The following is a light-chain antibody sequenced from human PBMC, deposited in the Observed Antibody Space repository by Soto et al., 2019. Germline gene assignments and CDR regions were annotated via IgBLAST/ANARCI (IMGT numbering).Light chain of an antibody. CDR1: QTIDNT. Sequence: IVMTQSPATLSLSPVERATLSCRASQTIDNTLAWYQRKPGQAPRLLIYDTSDRAAGIPARFSGSGSATEFTLTISSLQSEDFALYYCQHTIKWPPTFGQGTKVDIK. CDR3: QHTIKWPPT. V-gene: IGKV3-15*01. J-gene: IGKJ1*01. CDR2: DTS.